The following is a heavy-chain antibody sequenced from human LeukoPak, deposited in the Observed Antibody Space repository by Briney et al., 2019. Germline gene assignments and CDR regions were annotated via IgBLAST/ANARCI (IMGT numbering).Heavy chain of an antibody. J-gene: IGHJ3*02. CDR3: ARHPRVGWQQRALSAFNI. D-gene: IGHD6-13*01. V-gene: IGHV3-21*01. Sequence: GGSLRLSCAASGFTFSSYSMNWVRQAPGKGLEWVSSISSSSSYIYYADSVKGRFTISRDNAKNSLYLQMNSLRAEDTAVYYCARHPRVGWQQRALSAFNIWGQGTMVTVSS. CDR1: GFTFSSYS. CDR2: ISSSSSYI.